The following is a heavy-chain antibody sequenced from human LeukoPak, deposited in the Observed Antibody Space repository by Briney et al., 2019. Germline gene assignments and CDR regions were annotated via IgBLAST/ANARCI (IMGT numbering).Heavy chain of an antibody. J-gene: IGHJ4*02. CDR3: ARDFFHGHCSGLTCFLLDS. Sequence: ASVKVSCKASVYTFTSYGISWVRQAPGQGLEGMGWISANNGNTNYAQKFQGRLTMTTDTSTNTAYMELRSLRPDDTAVYYCARDFFHGHCSGLTCFLLDSWGQGSLVTVSS. CDR2: ISANNGNT. V-gene: IGHV1-18*01. CDR1: VYTFTSYG. D-gene: IGHD2-15*01.